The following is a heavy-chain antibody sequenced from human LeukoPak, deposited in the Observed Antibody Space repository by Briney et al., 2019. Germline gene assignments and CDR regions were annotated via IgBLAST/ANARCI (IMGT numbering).Heavy chain of an antibody. CDR3: ARDSLWGAFDI. D-gene: IGHD2/OR15-2a*01. J-gene: IGHJ3*02. CDR2: IYYSGST. Sequence: PSETLSLTCTVSGGSISSYYWSWIRQPPGKGLEWIGYIYYSGSTNYNPSLKSRVTISVDTSKNQFSLKLSSVTAADTAVHYCARDSLWGAFDIWGQGTMVTVSS. CDR1: GGSISSYY. V-gene: IGHV4-59*01.